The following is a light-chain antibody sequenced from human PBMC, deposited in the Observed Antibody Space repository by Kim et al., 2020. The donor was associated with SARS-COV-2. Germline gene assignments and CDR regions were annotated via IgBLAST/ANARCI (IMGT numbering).Light chain of an antibody. J-gene: IGLJ3*02. V-gene: IGLV4-60*03. CDR1: TGHSSDI. Sequence: SSVNITCTPGTGHSSDIIAWHQRQPGRAARYLMKLERGGRYEKGSGVPDRSSGSSSGADRYLTISNHQAEDEADYYCETWDRTTRVFGGGTKLTVL. CDR3: ETWDRTTRV. CDR2: LERGGRY.